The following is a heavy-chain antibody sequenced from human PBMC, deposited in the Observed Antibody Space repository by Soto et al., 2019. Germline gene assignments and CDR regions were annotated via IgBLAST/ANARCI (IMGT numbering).Heavy chain of an antibody. V-gene: IGHV3-48*02. J-gene: IGHJ4*01. Sequence: RGSLSLSCAASGFTFSSYRMNWVRQAPGMGLEWVSYISSSSSTRYYADSVKRRLTISKDDAKHSLSLPNNNLRDEDTAVYYFATLGARWGPVT. CDR1: GFTFSSYR. CDR3: ATLGAR. CDR2: ISSSSSTR. D-gene: IGHD6-6*01.